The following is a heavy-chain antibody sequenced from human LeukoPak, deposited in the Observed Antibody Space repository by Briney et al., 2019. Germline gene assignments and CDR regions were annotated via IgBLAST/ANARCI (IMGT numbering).Heavy chain of an antibody. CDR2: IIPIFGTA. CDR1: GGTFSSYA. D-gene: IGHD3-3*01. V-gene: IGHV1-69*01. J-gene: IGHJ4*02. Sequence: SVKVSCKASGGTFSSYAISWVRQAPGQGLEWMGGIIPIFGTANYAQKFQGRVTITADDSTSTAYMELSSLRSEDTAVYYCAREAGQSGYYGYWGQGTLVTVSS. CDR3: AREAGQSGYYGY.